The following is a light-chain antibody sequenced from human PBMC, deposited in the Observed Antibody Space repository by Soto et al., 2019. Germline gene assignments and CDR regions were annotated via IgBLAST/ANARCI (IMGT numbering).Light chain of an antibody. CDR2: GES. CDR3: QQYNNWPLT. CDR1: QSVGIH. Sequence: EIVMTQSPATLSVSPGEGATLSCRASQSVGIHLAWYQQKPGQAPRLLIYGESTRATGIPVTFRGSGSGTEFTLTISSLQSEDSAVYYCQQYNNWPLTFGGGTKVEIK. J-gene: IGKJ4*01. V-gene: IGKV3D-15*01.